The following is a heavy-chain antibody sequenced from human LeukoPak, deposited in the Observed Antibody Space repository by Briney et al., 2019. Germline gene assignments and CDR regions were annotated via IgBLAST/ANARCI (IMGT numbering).Heavy chain of an antibody. V-gene: IGHV3-33*08. CDR3: ARDAFSGGSGSFYFDY. CDR1: GFTFSNYW. CDR2: LWYDGSNK. J-gene: IGHJ4*02. D-gene: IGHD3-10*01. Sequence: GGSLRLSCAASGFTFSNYWMSWVRQAPGKGLEWVAVLWYDGSNKYYADSVKGRFTISRDNSRNTLYLQMSSLRAEDTAVYYCARDAFSGGSGSFYFDYWGQGALVTVSS.